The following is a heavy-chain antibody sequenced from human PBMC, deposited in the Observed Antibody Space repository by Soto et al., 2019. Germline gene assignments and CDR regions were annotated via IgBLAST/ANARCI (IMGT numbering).Heavy chain of an antibody. Sequence: GESLKISCQGSGYTFTRYWVAWVRQVPGKGLEWMGIIYPGGSDTTYSPSFQGQVTISADKSISTAYLQWSSLKASDTAMYYCAKTSKYYYDSSGSLDYWGQGTLVTVSS. CDR1: GYTFTRYW. CDR2: IYPGGSDT. CDR3: AKTSKYYYDSSGSLDY. V-gene: IGHV5-51*01. J-gene: IGHJ4*02. D-gene: IGHD3-22*01.